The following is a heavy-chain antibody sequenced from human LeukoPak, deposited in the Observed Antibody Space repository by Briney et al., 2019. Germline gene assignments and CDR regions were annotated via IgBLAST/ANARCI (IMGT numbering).Heavy chain of an antibody. Sequence: PSETLSLTCTVYGGSISSYYWSWIRQPAGKGLEWIGRIYTSGSTNYNPSLKSRVTVSVDKYKNQFSLKLSSVTAADTTVYYCARVKTTVTNNNWFDPWGQGTLVTVSS. CDR2: IYTSGST. CDR1: GGSISSYY. J-gene: IGHJ5*02. D-gene: IGHD4-17*01. CDR3: ARVKTTVTNNNWFDP. V-gene: IGHV4-4*07.